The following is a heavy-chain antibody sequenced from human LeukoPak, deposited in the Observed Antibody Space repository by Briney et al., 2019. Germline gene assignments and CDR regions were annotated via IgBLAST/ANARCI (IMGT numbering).Heavy chain of an antibody. D-gene: IGHD4-17*01. J-gene: IGHJ4*02. CDR2: INHSGST. V-gene: IGHV4-34*01. CDR3: ARALTYYGDHLITYFDY. Sequence: SETLSLTCAVYGGSFSGYYWSWIRQPPGKGLEWIGEINHSGSTNYNPSLKSRVTISVDTSKNQFSLKLSSVTAADTAVYYCARALTYYGDHLITYFDYWGQGTLVTVSS. CDR1: GGSFSGYY.